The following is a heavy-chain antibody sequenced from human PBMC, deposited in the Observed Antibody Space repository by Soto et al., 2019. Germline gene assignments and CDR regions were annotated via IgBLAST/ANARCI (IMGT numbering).Heavy chain of an antibody. J-gene: IGHJ4*02. V-gene: IGHV4-30-4*01. Sequence: SETLSLTCTVSGGSISSGDYCWSWIRQPPGKGLEWIGYIYYSGSTYYNPSLKSRVTISVDTSKNQFSLKLSSVTAADTAVYYCARSYSSGWYGQVDYWGQGTLVTVSS. CDR3: ARSYSSGWYGQVDY. CDR1: GGSISSGDYC. D-gene: IGHD6-19*01. CDR2: IYYSGST.